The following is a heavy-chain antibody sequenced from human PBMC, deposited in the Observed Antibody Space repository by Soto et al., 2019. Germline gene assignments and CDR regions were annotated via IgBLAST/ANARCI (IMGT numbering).Heavy chain of an antibody. CDR3: ARLSDIVVVVAVGHPDY. J-gene: IGHJ4*02. D-gene: IGHD2-15*01. CDR1: GYSFTSYW. CDR2: IYPGDSDT. V-gene: IGHV5-51*01. Sequence: PGESLKISCKGSGYSFTSYWIGWVRQMPGKGLEWMGIIYPGDSDTRYSPSFQGQVTISADKSISTAYLQWSSLKASDTAMYYCARLSDIVVVVAVGHPDYWGQGTLVTVSS.